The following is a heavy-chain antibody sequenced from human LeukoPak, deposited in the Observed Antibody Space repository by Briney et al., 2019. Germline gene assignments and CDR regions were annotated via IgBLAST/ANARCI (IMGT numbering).Heavy chain of an antibody. CDR2: ISAYHGIT. CDR1: GYTFANYG. D-gene: IGHD2-2*01. Sequence: GASVKVSCKASGYTFANYGITWVRQAPGQGLESMGWISAYHGITNYAQKLQGRVTMTTDTSTSTAYMELRSLRSDDTAVFYCARDLALYCSTTSCQDAFDIWGQGTMVTVSS. J-gene: IGHJ3*02. CDR3: ARDLALYCSTTSCQDAFDI. V-gene: IGHV1-18*01.